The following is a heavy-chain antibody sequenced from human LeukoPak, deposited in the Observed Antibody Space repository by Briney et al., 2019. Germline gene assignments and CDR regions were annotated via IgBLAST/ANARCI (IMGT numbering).Heavy chain of an antibody. CDR3: ARVFRPCSSTSCYVNGRGYYFDY. CDR2: IYYSGST. Sequence: PSETLSLTCTVSGGSININTYYWGWIRQPPGKGLEWIGSIYYSGSTYYNPSLKSRVTISVDTSKNQFSLKLSSVTAADTAVYYCARVFRPCSSTSCYVNGRGYYFDYWGQGTLVTVSS. V-gene: IGHV4-39*07. J-gene: IGHJ4*02. D-gene: IGHD2-2*01. CDR1: GGSININTYY.